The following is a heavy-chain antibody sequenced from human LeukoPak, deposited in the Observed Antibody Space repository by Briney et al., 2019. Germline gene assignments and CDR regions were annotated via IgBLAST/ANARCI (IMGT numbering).Heavy chain of an antibody. CDR3: ARFFTIAAAYGMDV. V-gene: IGHV5-51*01. J-gene: IGHJ6*02. CDR1: GYSFTSYW. Sequence: GASLQISCKGSGYSFTSYWIGWVRQLPGKGLEWMGIIYPGDSDTRYSPSFQGQVTISADKSISTAYLQWSSLKASDTAMYYCARFFTIAAAYGMDVWGQGTTVAVSS. D-gene: IGHD6-13*01. CDR2: IYPGDSDT.